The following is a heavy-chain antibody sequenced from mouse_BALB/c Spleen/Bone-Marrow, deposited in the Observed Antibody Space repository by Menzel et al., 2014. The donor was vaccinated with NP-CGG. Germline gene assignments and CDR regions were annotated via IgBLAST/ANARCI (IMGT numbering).Heavy chain of an antibody. V-gene: IGHV5-17*02. CDR1: GFTFSSFG. D-gene: IGHD2-4*01. J-gene: IGHJ4*01. Sequence: EVKLMESGGGLVQPGGSRKLSCAASGFTFSSFGMHWVRQAPEKGLEWVAYISSGSSTIYDADTVKGRCTISRDNPKNTLFLQMTSLRSEDTAMYYCTRKGALITHYYAMDYWGQRTSVTVSS. CDR3: TRKGALITHYYAMDY. CDR2: ISSGSSTI.